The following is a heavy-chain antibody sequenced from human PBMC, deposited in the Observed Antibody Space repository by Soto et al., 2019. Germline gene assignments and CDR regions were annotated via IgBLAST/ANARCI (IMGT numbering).Heavy chain of an antibody. Sequence: EVQLVESGGDLVQPGGSLRLSCAVSGFTVSSNYMSWVRQAPGKGLEWVSVIYSAGSTYYADSVKGRFTISRDNSKNTRYRQMNSLRADDTAVYYCARGYNRGFDYWGQGTLATVSS. V-gene: IGHV3-66*01. CDR1: GFTVSSNY. D-gene: IGHD5-12*01. CDR3: ARGYNRGFDY. CDR2: IYSAGST. J-gene: IGHJ4*02.